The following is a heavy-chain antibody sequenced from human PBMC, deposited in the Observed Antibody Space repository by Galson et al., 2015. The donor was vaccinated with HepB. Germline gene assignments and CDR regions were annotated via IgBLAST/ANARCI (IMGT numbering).Heavy chain of an antibody. D-gene: IGHD6-19*01. V-gene: IGHV3-7*03. Sequence: SLRLSCAASGSRFDSHFMAWVRQTPVKGLEWVADINQDGGANFYLDSVKGRFTISRDNAKNSVYLQMSSLTAEDTAVYYCTRLQSYAFDLWGQGTMVTVSS. CDR3: TRLQSYAFDL. CDR2: INQDGGAN. J-gene: IGHJ3*01. CDR1: GSRFDSHF.